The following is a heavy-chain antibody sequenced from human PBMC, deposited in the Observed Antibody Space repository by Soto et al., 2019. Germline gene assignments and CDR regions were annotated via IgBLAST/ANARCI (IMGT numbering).Heavy chain of an antibody. D-gene: IGHD3-22*01. J-gene: IGHJ3*02. Sequence: ASVKVSCKASGYTFNTYGISWVRQAPGQGLDWMGWISADNGNTNYAQKLQGRVTMTTDTSTGTAYMELRSLTSDDTAGYYCARDRATMIVVPHDFDIWGQLTMGTVSS. V-gene: IGHV1-18*01. CDR1: GYTFNTYG. CDR3: ARDRATMIVVPHDFDI. CDR2: ISADNGNT.